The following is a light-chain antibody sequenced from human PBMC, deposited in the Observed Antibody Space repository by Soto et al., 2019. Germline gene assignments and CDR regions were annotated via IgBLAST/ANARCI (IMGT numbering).Light chain of an antibody. CDR3: SSYTSASTPSV. CDR2: DVS. Sequence: QSALTQPASVSGSPGQSITISYTGTGSDVGGYNYVSWYQQHPGKAPKVMIYDVSNRTSGVSNRFSGSKSGNTASLTISGIQAEDEVEYYCSSYTSASTPSVFGGGTKLTVL. CDR1: GSDVGGYNY. V-gene: IGLV2-14*01. J-gene: IGLJ2*01.